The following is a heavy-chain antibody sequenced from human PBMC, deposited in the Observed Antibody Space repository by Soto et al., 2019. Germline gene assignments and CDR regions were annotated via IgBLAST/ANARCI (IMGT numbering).Heavy chain of an antibody. CDR3: ARDMRAGFTHYFVP. V-gene: IGHV4-59*01. D-gene: IGHD1-26*01. CDR1: PGSLTSYH. CDR2: TAYTWNT. Sequence: PYVTLSLTCVVSPGSLTSYHRSWIRQFPGKRMEWIAYTAYTWNTNYNPSLKSRVTISMDTSKNQVSLKLTSVTAADTPVYYCARDMRAGFTHYFVPWDQGTLIT. J-gene: IGHJ5*02.